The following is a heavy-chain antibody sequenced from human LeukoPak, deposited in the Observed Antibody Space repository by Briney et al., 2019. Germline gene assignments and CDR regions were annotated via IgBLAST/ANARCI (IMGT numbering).Heavy chain of an antibody. CDR2: IYYSGST. CDR3: ARSSSSWSQAVDY. J-gene: IGHJ4*02. CDR1: GGSICSSSYD. D-gene: IGHD6-13*01. Sequence: SETLSLTCTVSGGSICSSSYDWGWISQPPGTGLEWLGSIYYSGSTYYNPSLKSRVTISVDTSKNHFSLKLSSVTAADTAVYYCARSSSSWSQAVDYWGQGTLVTVSS. V-gene: IGHV4-39*02.